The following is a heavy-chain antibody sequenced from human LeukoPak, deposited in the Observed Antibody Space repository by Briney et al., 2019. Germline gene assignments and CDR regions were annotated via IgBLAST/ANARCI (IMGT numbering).Heavy chain of an antibody. CDR2: VYYTGST. CDR1: GGSISSSSYY. J-gene: IGHJ3*01. CDR3: ARARRGFDV. Sequence: SETLSLTCTVSGGSISSSSYYWGWIRQPPGKGLEWIGYVYYTGSTNYNPSLKSRLTISVDRSSNKLSLKLTSVTAADTAVYYCARARRGFDVWGQGTLVTVSS. V-gene: IGHV4-39*07.